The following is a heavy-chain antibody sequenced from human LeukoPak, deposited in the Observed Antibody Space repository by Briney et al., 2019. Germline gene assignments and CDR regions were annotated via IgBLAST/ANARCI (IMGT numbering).Heavy chain of an antibody. CDR2: IRSKAYGGTT. Sequence: GGSLRLSCTASGFTFVDYAMSWVRQAPGKGLEWVGFIRSKAYGGTTEYAASVKGRFTISRDDSKSIAYLQMNSLKTEDTAVYYCTRVLVVITPYYFDYWGQGTLVTVSS. D-gene: IGHD3-22*01. CDR1: GFTFVDYA. CDR3: TRVLVVITPYYFDY. V-gene: IGHV3-49*04. J-gene: IGHJ4*02.